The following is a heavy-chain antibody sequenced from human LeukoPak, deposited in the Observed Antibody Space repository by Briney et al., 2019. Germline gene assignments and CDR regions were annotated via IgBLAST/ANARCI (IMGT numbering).Heavy chain of an antibody. CDR2: INPNSGGT. CDR3: ARTALWFGESTHYFDY. D-gene: IGHD3-10*01. CDR1: GYTFTGYY. V-gene: IGHV1-2*02. Sequence: ASVKVSCKASGYTFTGYYMHWVRQAPGQGLEWTGWINPNSGGTNYAQKFQGRVTMTRDTSISTACMELSRLRSDDTAVYYCARTALWFGESTHYFDYWGQGTLVTVSS. J-gene: IGHJ4*02.